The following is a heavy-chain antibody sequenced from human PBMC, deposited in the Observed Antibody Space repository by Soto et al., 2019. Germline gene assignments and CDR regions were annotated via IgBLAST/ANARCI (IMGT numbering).Heavy chain of an antibody. Sequence: GASVKVSCKASGFTFTSYGISWVRQAPGQGLEWMGWISAYNGNTNYAQKLQGRVTMTTDTSTSTAYMELRSLRSDDTAVYYCARDSYYDSSGYLSYDAFDIWGQGTMVTVSS. J-gene: IGHJ3*02. CDR3: ARDSYYDSSGYLSYDAFDI. V-gene: IGHV1-18*01. D-gene: IGHD3-22*01. CDR1: GFTFTSYG. CDR2: ISAYNGNT.